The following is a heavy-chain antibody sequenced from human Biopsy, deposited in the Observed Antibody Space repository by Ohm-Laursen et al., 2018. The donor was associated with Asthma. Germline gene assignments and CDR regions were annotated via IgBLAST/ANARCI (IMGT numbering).Heavy chain of an antibody. CDR3: ARGDSSGWSHYYFDY. J-gene: IGHJ4*02. CDR2: ISYSGST. Sequence: SDTLSLTWTVSGGSVSSGSYYWSWIRQPPGKGLAWVSYISYSGSTDYNPSLKSRLTISMDTSKNQFSLKLSSVTAADTAVYYCARGDSSGWSHYYFDYWGQGTLVTVSS. D-gene: IGHD6-19*01. CDR1: GGSVSSGSYY. V-gene: IGHV4-61*01.